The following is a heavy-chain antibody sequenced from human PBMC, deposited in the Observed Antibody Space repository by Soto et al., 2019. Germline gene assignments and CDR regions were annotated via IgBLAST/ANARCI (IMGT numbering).Heavy chain of an antibody. CDR3: AKEEGDITMVRGVILFGAFDI. J-gene: IGHJ4*02. V-gene: IGHV3-23*01. CDR2: ISGSGGST. Sequence: GGSLRLSCAASGFTFSSYAMSWVRQAPGKGLEWVSAISGSGGSTYYADSVKGRFTISRDNSKNTLYLQMNSLRAEDTAVYYCAKEEGDITMVRGVILFGAFDIWGQGTLVTVSS. D-gene: IGHD3-10*01. CDR1: GFTFSSYA.